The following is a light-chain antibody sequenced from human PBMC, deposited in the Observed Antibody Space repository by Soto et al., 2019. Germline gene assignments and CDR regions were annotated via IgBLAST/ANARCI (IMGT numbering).Light chain of an antibody. CDR1: SGHSSYD. J-gene: IGLJ2*01. CDR2: VDNDGSH. V-gene: IGLV4-69*01. CDR3: QTWGTGIRV. Sequence: QLVLTQSPSASASLGASVKLTCTLDSGHSSYDIAWHQQQPEKGPRFLLKVDNDGSHSKGDGIPDRFSGSTSGAERYLTISSLQSEDEADYYCQTWGTGIRVFGGGTKVTVL.